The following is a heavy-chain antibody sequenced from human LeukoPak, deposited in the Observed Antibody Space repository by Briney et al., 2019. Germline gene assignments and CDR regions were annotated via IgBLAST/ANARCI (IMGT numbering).Heavy chain of an antibody. V-gene: IGHV4-61*08. Sequence: SETLSLTCTVSGGSISSGGYYWSWFRQPPGKGLEWIGYIYYSGSTNYNPSLKSRVTISVDRSKNQISLRLSSVTAADTAVYYCARHEAGAYAVDYWGQGTLVTVSS. CDR3: ARHEAGAYAVDY. D-gene: IGHD4-17*01. CDR1: GGSISSGGYY. CDR2: IYYSGST. J-gene: IGHJ4*02.